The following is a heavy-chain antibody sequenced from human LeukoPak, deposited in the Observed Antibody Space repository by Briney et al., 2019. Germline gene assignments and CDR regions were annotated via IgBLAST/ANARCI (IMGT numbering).Heavy chain of an antibody. J-gene: IGHJ4*02. CDR2: ISPSGTAR. CDR1: GFTFGSFE. Sequence: GGSLRLSCEASGFTFGSFEISWFGLVPGKGLKWVSYISPSGTARYYAGSVRGRFIISRDNAMKSLYLQMNSLRAEDTAVYYCTRDGHSSTWYANFDYWGQGILVTVSS. V-gene: IGHV3-48*03. CDR3: TRDGHSSTWYANFDY. D-gene: IGHD6-13*01.